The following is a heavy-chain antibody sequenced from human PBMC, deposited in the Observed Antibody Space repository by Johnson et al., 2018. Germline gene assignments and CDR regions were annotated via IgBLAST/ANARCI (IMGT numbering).Heavy chain of an antibody. CDR3: ARGDIHYYYYRDV. CDR1: GFTFSSYA. CDR2: ISSNGGST. V-gene: IGHV3-64*01. Sequence: VQLVQSGGGLVQPGGSLRLSCAASGFTFSSYAMHWVRQAPGKGLEYVSAISSNGGSTYYANSVKGRFTISRDNSKNTLYLQMGSLRAEDMAVYYYARGDIHYYYYRDVWGKGTTVTVSS. D-gene: IGHD2-15*01. J-gene: IGHJ6*03.